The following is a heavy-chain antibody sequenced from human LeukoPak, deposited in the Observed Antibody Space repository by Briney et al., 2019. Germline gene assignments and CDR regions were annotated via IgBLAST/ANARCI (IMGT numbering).Heavy chain of an antibody. CDR1: GYTFTGYY. V-gene: IGHV1-2*02. D-gene: IGHD6-13*01. CDR3: ARHHPSSPSYYFDY. Sequence: ASVKVSCKASGYTFTGYYMHWVRQAPGQGLEWMGWINPHTGGTNYAQKFQGRVTMTRDTSISTAYMELGGLTSDDTAVYYCARHHPSSPSYYFDYWGQGTLVTASS. CDR2: INPHTGGT. J-gene: IGHJ4*02.